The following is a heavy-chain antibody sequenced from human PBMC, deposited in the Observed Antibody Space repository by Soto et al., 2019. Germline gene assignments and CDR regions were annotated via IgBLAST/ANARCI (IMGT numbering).Heavy chain of an antibody. J-gene: IGHJ4*02. CDR2: IIPNFGTA. D-gene: IGHD2-21*01. V-gene: IGHV1-69*06. CDR3: AGSVVNAIPVESFDY. CDR1: VGTFSSDA. Sequence: QVQLVHSGAEVKKPGSSVKVSCKASVGTFSSDAISWVRQAPGQGLEWMGGIIPNFGTANYGQKFQGRVTITADKSRSTAYMELSSLRSEDTAVYYCAGSVVNAIPVESFDYWGPGTLVTGSS.